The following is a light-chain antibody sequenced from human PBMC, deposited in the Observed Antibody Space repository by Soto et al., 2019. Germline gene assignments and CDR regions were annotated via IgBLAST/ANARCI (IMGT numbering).Light chain of an antibody. CDR1: QSISSW. V-gene: IGKV1-5*03. CDR2: KAS. Sequence: DIQMTQSLAALSASVGDRVTITFRASQSISSWLAWYQQRPGKAPKLLIHKASNLESGVPSRFSGSGSGTEFTLTISSLQPDDSATYYCQQYNRYSPFGQGTKVDI. J-gene: IGKJ1*01. CDR3: QQYNRYSP.